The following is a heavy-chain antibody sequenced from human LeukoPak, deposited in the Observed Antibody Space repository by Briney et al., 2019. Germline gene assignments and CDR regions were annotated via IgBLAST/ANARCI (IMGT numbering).Heavy chain of an antibody. CDR1: VFTFRNCA. J-gene: IGHJ4*02. V-gene: IGHV3-15*04. CDR2: IERKTDGATT. CDR3: TTHRGYSSSPTFDY. Sequence: GGSLRLSCAASVFTFRNCAMSWVRQAPGKGLEWVGRIERKTDGATTDYAAPVKGRFTISRDDSKNTLYLQMNSLKTEDTAVYYCTTHRGYSSSPTFDYWGQGTLVTVPS. D-gene: IGHD6-13*01.